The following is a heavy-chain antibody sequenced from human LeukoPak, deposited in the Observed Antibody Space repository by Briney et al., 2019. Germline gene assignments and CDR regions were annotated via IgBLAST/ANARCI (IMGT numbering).Heavy chain of an antibody. Sequence: PSETLSLTCAVYGGSFSGYYWSWIRQPPGKGLEWIGEINHSGSTNYNPSLKSRVTISVDTSKNQFSLKLSSVTAADTAVYYCARVVHGSGSYYLDYWGQGTLVTVSS. CDR3: ARVVHGSGSYYLDY. D-gene: IGHD3-10*01. CDR1: GGSFSGYY. J-gene: IGHJ4*02. V-gene: IGHV4-34*01. CDR2: INHSGST.